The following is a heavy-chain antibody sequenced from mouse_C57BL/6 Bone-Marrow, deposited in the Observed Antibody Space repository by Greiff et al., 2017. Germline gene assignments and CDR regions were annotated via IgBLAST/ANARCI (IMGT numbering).Heavy chain of an antibody. Sequence: QVQLQQSGAELARPGASVKLSCKASGYTFTSYGISWVKQRTGQGLEWIGEIYPRGSYTYYNDKFKGKSTLTADKAYSTAYLELRRLTSEDSAVXFCARGNYYAMDYWGQGTTVTVSS. CDR3: ARGNYYAMDY. J-gene: IGHJ4*01. CDR2: IYPRGSYT. CDR1: GYTFTSYG. V-gene: IGHV1-81*01.